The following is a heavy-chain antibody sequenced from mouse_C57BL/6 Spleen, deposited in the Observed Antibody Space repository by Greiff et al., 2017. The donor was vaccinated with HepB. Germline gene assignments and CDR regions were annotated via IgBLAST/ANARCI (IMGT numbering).Heavy chain of an antibody. CDR1: GYTFTSYW. CDR2: IHPNSGST. CDR3: ARSVYYGSSSFDY. J-gene: IGHJ2*01. V-gene: IGHV1-64*01. Sequence: VQLQQPGAELVKPGASVKLSCKASGYTFTSYWMHWVKQRPGQGLEWIGMIHPNSGSTNYNEKFKSKGTLTVDKSSSTAYMQLSSLTSEDSAVYYCARSVYYGSSSFDYWGQGTTLTVSS. D-gene: IGHD1-1*01.